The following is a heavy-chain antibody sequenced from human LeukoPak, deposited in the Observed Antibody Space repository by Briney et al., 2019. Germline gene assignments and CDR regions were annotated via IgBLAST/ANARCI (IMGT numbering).Heavy chain of an antibody. J-gene: IGHJ6*03. D-gene: IGHD3-16*01. CDR1: GFTFSRLG. CDR2: IHNDGTQG. Sequence: GGSLRLSCAASGFTFSRLGMQWVRQAPGKGLEWVAVIHNDGTQGQYADSVKGRFTLSKDNSLNTLYLQMNNLRDDDPAVYYCAKEGDEFRGYLDVWGKGTTVTVSS. CDR3: AKEGDEFRGYLDV. V-gene: IGHV3-30*02.